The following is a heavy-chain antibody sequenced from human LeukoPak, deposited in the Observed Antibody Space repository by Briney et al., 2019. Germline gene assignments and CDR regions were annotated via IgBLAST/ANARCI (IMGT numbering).Heavy chain of an antibody. D-gene: IGHD3-22*01. CDR2: IYYSGST. J-gene: IGHJ5*02. CDR1: GGSISSSSYY. V-gene: IGHV4-39*01. CDR3: ARTVMYYYDSSAGNWFDP. Sequence: SETLSLTCTVSGGSISSSSYYWGWIRQPPGKRLEWIGSIYYSGSTYYNPSLKSRVTISVDTSKNQFSLKLSSVTAADTAVYYCARTVMYYYDSSAGNWFDPWGQGTLVTVSS.